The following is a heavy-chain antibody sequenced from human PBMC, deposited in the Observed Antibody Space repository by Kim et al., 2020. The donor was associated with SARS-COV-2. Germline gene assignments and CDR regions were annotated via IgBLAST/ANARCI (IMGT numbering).Heavy chain of an antibody. CDR2: ISSSSSYI. CDR3: AREISMSAYYYDSSGYYLDY. CDR1: GFTFSSYS. J-gene: IGHJ4*02. V-gene: IGHV3-21*01. D-gene: IGHD3-22*01. Sequence: GGSLRLSCAASGFTFSSYSMNWVRQAPGKGLEWVSSISSSSSYIYYADSVKGRFTISRDNAKNSLYLQMNSLRAEDTAVYYCAREISMSAYYYDSSGYYLDYWGQGTLVTVSS.